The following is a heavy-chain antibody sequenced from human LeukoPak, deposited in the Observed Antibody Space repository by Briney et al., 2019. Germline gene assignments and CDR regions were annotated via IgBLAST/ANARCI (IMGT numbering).Heavy chain of an antibody. D-gene: IGHD1-26*01. J-gene: IGHJ4*02. CDR1: GGSISSGGYY. CDR2: IYHSGST. Sequence: PSETLSLTCTVSGGSISSGGYYWSWIRQPPGKGLEWIGYIYHSGSTYYNPSLKSRVTISVDRSKNQFSLKLSSVTAADTAVYYCASGTPVGADISYWGQGTLVTVSS. CDR3: ASGTPVGADISY. V-gene: IGHV4-30-2*01.